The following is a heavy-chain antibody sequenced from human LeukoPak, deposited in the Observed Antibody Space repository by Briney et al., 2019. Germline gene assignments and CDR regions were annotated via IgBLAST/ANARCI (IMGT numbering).Heavy chain of an antibody. CDR2: ISAYNGNT. CDR3: ARANDYVWGSPVPDY. CDR1: GYTFTSYG. V-gene: IGHV1-18*01. D-gene: IGHD3-16*01. J-gene: IGHJ4*02. Sequence: GASVKVSCKASGYTFTSYGISWVRQAPGQGLEWMGWISAYNGNTNYAQKLQGRVTMTTDTSTSTAYMELRSLRSDDTAVYYCARANDYVWGSPVPDYWGQGTLVTVSS.